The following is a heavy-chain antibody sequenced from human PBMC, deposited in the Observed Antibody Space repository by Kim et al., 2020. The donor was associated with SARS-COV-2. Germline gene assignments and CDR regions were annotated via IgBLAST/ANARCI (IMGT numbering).Heavy chain of an antibody. CDR1: GGSISSYY. CDR3: SRDVWGYYFDY. D-gene: IGHD1-26*01. Sequence: SETLSLTCTVSGGSISSYYWSWIRQPPGKGLEWMGYIYDSGSTNYNPSLKSRVTISVDTSKNQFSLKLRSVTAADTAVYYCSRDVWGYYFDYWGQGTLVT. J-gene: IGHJ4*02. CDR2: IYDSGST. V-gene: IGHV4-59*13.